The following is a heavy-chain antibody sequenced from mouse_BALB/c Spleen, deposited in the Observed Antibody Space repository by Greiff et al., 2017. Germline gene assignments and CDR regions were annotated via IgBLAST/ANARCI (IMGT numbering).Heavy chain of an antibody. CDR3: ARGLLRLKGAMDY. CDR1: GYTFPDYA. V-gene: IGHV1S137*01. J-gene: IGHJ4*01. CDR2: ISPYYGDA. D-gene: IGHD1-2*01. Sequence: VQLQQSGAELVRPGVSVKISCKGSGYTFPDYAMHWVKQSHAKSLEWIGVISPYYGDASYNQKFKGKATMTVDKSSSTAYMELARLTSEDSAIYYCARGLLRLKGAMDYWGQGTSVTVSS.